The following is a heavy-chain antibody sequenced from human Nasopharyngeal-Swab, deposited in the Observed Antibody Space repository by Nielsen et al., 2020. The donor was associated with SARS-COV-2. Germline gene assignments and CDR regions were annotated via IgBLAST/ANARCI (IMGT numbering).Heavy chain of an antibody. J-gene: IGHJ4*02. V-gene: IGHV4-59*01. Sequence: WIRQPPGKGLEWIGNIHYSENTNYNPSLKSRVTMSVDTSTDQFSLKLRSVTAADTAVYYCARDDRAGTTGLLVQHYFDYWGQGTLVTVSS. CDR3: ARDDRAGTTGLLVQHYFDY. D-gene: IGHD2-15*01. CDR2: IHYSENT.